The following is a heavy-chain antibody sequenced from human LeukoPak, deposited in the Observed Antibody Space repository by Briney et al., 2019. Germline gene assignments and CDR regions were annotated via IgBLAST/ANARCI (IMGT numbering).Heavy chain of an antibody. CDR2: INHSGST. CDR1: GGSFSGYY. J-gene: IGHJ6*03. Sequence: SEALSLTCAVYGGSFSGYYWSWIRQPPGKGLEWIGEINHSGSTNYNPSLKSRVTISVDTSKNQSSLKLSSVTAADTAVYYCARRRGYAAAAGTYSYYYYYYMDVWGKGTTVTVSS. V-gene: IGHV4-34*01. D-gene: IGHD6-13*01. CDR3: ARRRGYAAAAGTYSYYYYYYMDV.